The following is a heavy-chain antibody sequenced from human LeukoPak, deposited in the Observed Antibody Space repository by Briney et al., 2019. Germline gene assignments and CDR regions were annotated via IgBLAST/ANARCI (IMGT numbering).Heavy chain of an antibody. CDR3: ARDRGPSRIAVAGTEFDY. V-gene: IGHV3-21*01. CDR1: GFTFSSYS. J-gene: IGHJ4*02. D-gene: IGHD6-19*01. CDR2: ISSSSSYI. Sequence: PGGSLRLSYAASGFTFSSYSMNWVRQAPGKGLEWVSYISSSSSYIYYADSVKGRFTISRDNAKNSLYLQMNSLRAEDTAVYYCARDRGPSRIAVAGTEFDYWGQGTLVTVSS.